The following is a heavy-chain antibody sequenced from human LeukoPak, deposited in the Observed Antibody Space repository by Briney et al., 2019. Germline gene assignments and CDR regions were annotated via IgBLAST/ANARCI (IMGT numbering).Heavy chain of an antibody. J-gene: IGHJ4*02. CDR3: ARHPVSTPFDY. CDR1: GGSTSGFY. D-gene: IGHD3-16*01. CDR2: VYYSGDR. V-gene: IGHV4-59*08. Sequence: PSETLSLTCSVSGGSTSGFYWSWIRQPPGKGLEWIGYVYYSGDRNYNPSLKSRVSMSLDTSKNQVSLRLSSVTAADTAVYYCARHPVSTPFDYWGRGTLVTVSS.